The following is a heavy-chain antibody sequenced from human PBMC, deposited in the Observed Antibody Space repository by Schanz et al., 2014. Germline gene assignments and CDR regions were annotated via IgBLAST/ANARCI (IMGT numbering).Heavy chain of an antibody. Sequence: QVQLVQSGADVKKPGASVQVSCTASGYTFTGYSMHWVRQAPGQGLEWMGRINPNSGGTNYAQKFQGRVTMTRDTSISTVYMELTRLTFDDTAIYYCARDSDVSKYNLFDSWGQGTLVTVSS. V-gene: IGHV1-2*06. J-gene: IGHJ5*01. CDR3: ARDSDVSKYNLFDS. CDR2: INPNSGGT. CDR1: GYTFTGYS.